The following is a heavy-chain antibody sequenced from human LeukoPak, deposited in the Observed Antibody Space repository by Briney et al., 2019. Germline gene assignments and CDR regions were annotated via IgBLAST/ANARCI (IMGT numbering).Heavy chain of an antibody. CDR2: IKSKVDGETT. CDR3: TTDWR. CDR1: GFTFSDAW. V-gene: IGHV3-15*01. Sequence: GGSLRLSCAASGFTFSDAWMSWVRQAPGKGLEWVGRIKSKVDGETTDYVAPVRGRFIISRDDSKNMVYLEMNSLSTEDTAVYYCTTDWRWGQGTLVTVSS. J-gene: IGHJ1*01.